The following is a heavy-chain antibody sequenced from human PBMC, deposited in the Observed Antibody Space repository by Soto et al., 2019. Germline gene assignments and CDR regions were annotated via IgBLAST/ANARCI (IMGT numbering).Heavy chain of an antibody. CDR2: ISDDGSNK. Sequence: VPLVESGGGVVQPGRSLRLSCAASGFTFSSYGMHWVRQAPGKGLEWVAVISDDGSNKYYADSVKGRFTISRDNFKTTLWLQMNSLRPEDTAVFYCAATYSGSYYAVDYWGQGTLVTVSS. CDR1: GFTFSSYG. D-gene: IGHD1-26*01. CDR3: AATYSGSYYAVDY. J-gene: IGHJ4*02. V-gene: IGHV3-30*03.